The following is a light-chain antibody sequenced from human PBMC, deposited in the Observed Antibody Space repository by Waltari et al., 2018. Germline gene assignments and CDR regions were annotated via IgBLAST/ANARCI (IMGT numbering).Light chain of an antibody. J-gene: IGKJ2*01. CDR2: GAS. V-gene: IGKV3-15*01. CDR3: QQYNNWPYT. Sequence: EIVLTQSPATLSLSPGERATLSCRASQSVSSNLAWYQRKPGQAPRLLIYGASTSATGIPARFSGSGSGTEFTLTISSLQSEDFAVYYCQQYNNWPYTFGQGTKLEIK. CDR1: QSVSSN.